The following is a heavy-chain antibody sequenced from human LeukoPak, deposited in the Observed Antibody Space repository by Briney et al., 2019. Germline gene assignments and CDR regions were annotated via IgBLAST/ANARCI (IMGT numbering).Heavy chain of an antibody. CDR2: ISSSSYI. CDR3: ARVEATQGY. V-gene: IGHV3-21*01. Sequence: GGSLRLSCAASGFTSSSYALNWVRQAPGKGLEWVSSISSSSYIYYADSVKGRFTISRDNAKNSLYLQMNSLRAEDTAVYYCARVEATQGYWGQGTLVTVSS. J-gene: IGHJ4*02. CDR1: GFTSSSYA. D-gene: IGHD3-3*01.